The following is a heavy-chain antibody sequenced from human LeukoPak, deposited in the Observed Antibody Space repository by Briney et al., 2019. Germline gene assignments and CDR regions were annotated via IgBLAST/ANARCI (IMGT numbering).Heavy chain of an antibody. CDR1: GFIFSSYW. J-gene: IGHJ4*02. Sequence: GGSLRLSCAASGFIFSSYWMHWVRQAPGKGLVWVSQISNDGSATRYADSVKGRFTISRDNAKNTLYLQMNSLRAEDTAIYYCAREDWGLSDYWGQGTQVTVSS. V-gene: IGHV3-74*01. D-gene: IGHD7-27*01. CDR3: AREDWGLSDY. CDR2: ISNDGSAT.